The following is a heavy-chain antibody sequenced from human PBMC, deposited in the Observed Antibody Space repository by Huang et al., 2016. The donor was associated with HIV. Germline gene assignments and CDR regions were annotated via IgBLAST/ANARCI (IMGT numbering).Heavy chain of an antibody. J-gene: IGHJ6*03. CDR1: RFTFSNYA. CDR2: ISYDGSNK. V-gene: IGHV3-30-3*01. CDR3: ARDLWLRDLYYYYYMDV. Sequence: QVQLVESGGGVVQPGRSLRLSCAASRFTFSNYAMHWVRQATGKGLEWVAVISYDGSNKYYADSVKGRFTISRDNSKNTLYLQMNSLRAEDTAVYYCARDLWLRDLYYYYYMDVWGKGTTVTVSS. D-gene: IGHD5-12*01.